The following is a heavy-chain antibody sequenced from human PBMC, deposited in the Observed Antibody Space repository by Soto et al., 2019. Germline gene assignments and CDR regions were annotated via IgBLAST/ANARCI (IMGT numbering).Heavy chain of an antibody. Sequence: GESLKISCKASGYSFARYWIGWVRQMPGKGLEWMGLIYPDDSDTRYSPSFQGQVTISADKSINTAYLQWSSLQASDTAMYFCARQDTVKNPLRGVYFDIWGQGALVTVSS. CDR2: IYPDDSDT. V-gene: IGHV5-51*01. CDR3: ARQDTVKNPLRGVYFDI. J-gene: IGHJ4*02. D-gene: IGHD2-15*01. CDR1: GYSFARYW.